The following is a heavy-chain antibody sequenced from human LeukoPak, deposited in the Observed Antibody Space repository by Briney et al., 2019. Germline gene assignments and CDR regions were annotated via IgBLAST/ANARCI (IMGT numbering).Heavy chain of an antibody. CDR2: IKQDGSEK. CDR1: GFTFSSYW. J-gene: IGHJ4*02. CDR3: ARDGKGVGATIIFDY. V-gene: IGHV3-7*01. D-gene: IGHD1-26*01. Sequence: PGGSLRPSCAASGFTFSSYWMSWVRQAPGKGLEWVANIKQDGSEKYYVDSVKGRFTISRDNAKNSLYLQMNSLRAEDTAVYYCARDGKGVGATIIFDYWGQGTLVTVSS.